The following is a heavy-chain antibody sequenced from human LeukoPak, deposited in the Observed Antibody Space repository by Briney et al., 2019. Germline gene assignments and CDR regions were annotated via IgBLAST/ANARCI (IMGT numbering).Heavy chain of an antibody. Sequence: GESLKISCKGSGYSFTSYWIGWVRQMPGKGLEWMGIIYPDDSDTRYSPSFQGQVTISADKSISTAYLQWSSLKASDTAMYYCARQKELWFGERNAFDIWGQGTMVTVSS. CDR1: GYSFTSYW. D-gene: IGHD3-10*01. CDR2: IYPDDSDT. CDR3: ARQKELWFGERNAFDI. J-gene: IGHJ3*02. V-gene: IGHV5-51*01.